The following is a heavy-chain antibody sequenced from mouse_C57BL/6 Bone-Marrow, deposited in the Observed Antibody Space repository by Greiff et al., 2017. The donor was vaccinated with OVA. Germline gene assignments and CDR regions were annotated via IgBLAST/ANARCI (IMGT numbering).Heavy chain of an antibody. J-gene: IGHJ1*03. V-gene: IGHV1-81*01. CDR3: ASEGEFYYYWYLYV. CDR2: IYHRSGNT. D-gene: IGHD1-1*01. CDR1: GYTFTSYG. Sequence: QVQLQQSGAELARPGASVKLSCKASGYTFTSYGISWVKQRTGQGLEWIGEIYHRSGNTYYNEKFKGKATLTADKSSSTSSMELRSLTSEDSAVYFCASEGEFYYYWYLYVWGTGTTVTGSS.